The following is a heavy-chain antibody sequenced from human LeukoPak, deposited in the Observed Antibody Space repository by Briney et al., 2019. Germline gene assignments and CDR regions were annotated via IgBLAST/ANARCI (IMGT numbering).Heavy chain of an antibody. V-gene: IGHV1-18*01. D-gene: IGHD1-1*01. CDR3: ARDPSPFGLEPGNSDY. CDR2: ISRYTGNT. Sequence: ASVKVSCKASGYTFINYGISWVRQAPGQGLEWMGWISRYTGNTNYALQLQGRVTMTTDTSTSTAYMELRSLRSDDTAVYYCARDPSPFGLEPGNSDYWGQGTLVTVSS. J-gene: IGHJ4*02. CDR1: GYTFINYG.